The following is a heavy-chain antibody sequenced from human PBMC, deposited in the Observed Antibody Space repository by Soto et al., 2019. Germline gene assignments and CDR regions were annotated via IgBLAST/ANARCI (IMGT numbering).Heavy chain of an antibody. CDR1: GFTFSSYA. CDR2: ISGSGGST. Sequence: GGSLRLSCAASGFTFSSYAMSWVRQAPGKGLEWVSTISGSGGSTYYADSVKGRFTISRDNSKNTLYLQMNSLRAEDTAVYYCAKGQYSNYVEAFDYWGQGTLVTVSS. CDR3: AKGQYSNYVEAFDY. J-gene: IGHJ4*02. D-gene: IGHD4-4*01. V-gene: IGHV3-23*01.